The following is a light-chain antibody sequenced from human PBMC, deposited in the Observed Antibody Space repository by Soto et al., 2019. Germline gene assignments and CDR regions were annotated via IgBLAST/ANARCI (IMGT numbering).Light chain of an antibody. V-gene: IGKV3-11*01. CDR2: DAS. CDR3: QQRSVWPIT. CDR1: QSVSSY. J-gene: IGKJ5*01. Sequence: EIVLTQSPATLSLSPGERATLSCRASQSVSSYLAWYQQKPGQAPRLLIYDASNRATGIPARFSGSGSGTDFTLTISGLEPEDFAVYYCQQRSVWPITFGQGTRLEI.